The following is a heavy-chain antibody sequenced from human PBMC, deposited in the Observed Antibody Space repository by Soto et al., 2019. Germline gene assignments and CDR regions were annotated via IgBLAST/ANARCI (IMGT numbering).Heavy chain of an antibody. Sequence: QVQLVQSGAEVKKPGASVKVSCKASGYTFTSYDINWVRQATGQGLEWMGWMNPNSGNTGYAQKFQGRGTMTRNTSISTAYMELSSLRSEDTAVYYCARGVEDIVVVPAAMKGSYYYYMDVWGKGTTVTVSS. CDR2: MNPNSGNT. CDR3: ARGVEDIVVVPAAMKGSYYYYMDV. CDR1: GYTFTSYD. V-gene: IGHV1-8*01. J-gene: IGHJ6*03. D-gene: IGHD2-2*01.